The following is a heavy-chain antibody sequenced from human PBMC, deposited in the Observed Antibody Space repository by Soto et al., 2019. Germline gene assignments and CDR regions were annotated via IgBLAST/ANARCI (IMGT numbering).Heavy chain of an antibody. D-gene: IGHD3-10*01. Sequence: SDTLSLTCTVSRGSISSSSDYWGWIRQPPGKGLEWFGSIYYSGSTYYNPSLKSRVTISVDTSKNQFSLKLSSVTAADTAVYYCASVMVRGVDYWGQGTLVTVSS. CDR2: IYYSGST. V-gene: IGHV4-39*01. CDR3: ASVMVRGVDY. CDR1: RGSISSSSDY. J-gene: IGHJ4*02.